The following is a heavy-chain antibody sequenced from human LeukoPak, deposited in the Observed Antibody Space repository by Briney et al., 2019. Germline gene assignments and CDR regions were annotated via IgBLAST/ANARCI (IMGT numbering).Heavy chain of an antibody. CDR1: GGSLSSYY. J-gene: IGHJ4*02. CDR3: ARVGYSGLIGY. V-gene: IGHV4-59*01. CDR2: IYYSGST. Sequence: SETLSLTCTVSGGSLSSYYWSWIRQPPGKGLEWIGYIYYSGSTNYNPSLKSRVTISVDTSKNQFSLKLSSVTAADTAVYYCARVGYSGLIGYWGQGTLVTVSS. D-gene: IGHD5-12*01.